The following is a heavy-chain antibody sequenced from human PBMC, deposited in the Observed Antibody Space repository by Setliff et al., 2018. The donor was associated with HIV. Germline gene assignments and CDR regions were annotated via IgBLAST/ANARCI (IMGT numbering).Heavy chain of an antibody. CDR3: ATHVLQFLEWLSHFDY. V-gene: IGHV4-38-2*01. CDR1: GFSISSRYY. D-gene: IGHD3-3*01. J-gene: IGHJ4*02. CDR2: IYHTGSS. Sequence: PSETLSLTCDVSGFSISSRYYWGWIRQSPGKGLEWIGNIYHTGSSYYNPSLNDRATISVDTSKNQFSLKLSSVTAADTAVYYCATHVLQFLEWLSHFDYWGQGTLVTVSS.